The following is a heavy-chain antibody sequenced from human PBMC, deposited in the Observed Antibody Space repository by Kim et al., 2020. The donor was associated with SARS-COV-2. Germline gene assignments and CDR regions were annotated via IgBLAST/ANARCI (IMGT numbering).Heavy chain of an antibody. CDR3: ARDLMITFGGVPCCYYGMDV. D-gene: IGHD3-16*01. CDR2: IISNGGST. V-gene: IGHV3-64*01. CDR1: GFTFSSYA. J-gene: IGHJ6*02. Sequence: GGSLRLSCAASGFTFSSYAMHWVRQAPGKGLEYVSAIISNGGSTYYANSVKGRFTISRDNSKNTLYLQMGSLRAEDMAVYYCARDLMITFGGVPCCYYGMDVWGQGTTVTVSS.